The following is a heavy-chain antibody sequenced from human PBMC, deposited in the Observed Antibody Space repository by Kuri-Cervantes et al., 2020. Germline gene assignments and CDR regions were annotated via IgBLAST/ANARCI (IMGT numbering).Heavy chain of an antibody. CDR2: ISGSGGST. D-gene: IGHD6-13*01. CDR1: GFTFSSYA. V-gene: IGHV3-23*01. J-gene: IGHJ5*02. Sequence: GGSLRLSCAASGFTFSSYALSWVRQAPGKGLGWVSGISGSGGSTYYADSVKGRFTISRDNVKNSLYLQMNSLRAEDTAVYYCARDHAAAGRLNWFDPWGQGTLVTVSS. CDR3: ARDHAAAGRLNWFDP.